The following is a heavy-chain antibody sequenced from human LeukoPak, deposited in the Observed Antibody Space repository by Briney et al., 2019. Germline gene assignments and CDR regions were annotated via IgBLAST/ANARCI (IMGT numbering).Heavy chain of an antibody. J-gene: IGHJ4*02. CDR3: ARDLQQLAL. CDR1: GFTFSSYT. Sequence: GGSLRLSCAASGFTFSSYTMNWVRQAPGKGLEWVSSISSSSYIYHADSVKGRFTISRDNAKNSLYLQMNSLRAEDTGVYYCARDLQQLALWGQGTLVTVSS. D-gene: IGHD6-13*01. CDR2: ISSSSYI. V-gene: IGHV3-21*01.